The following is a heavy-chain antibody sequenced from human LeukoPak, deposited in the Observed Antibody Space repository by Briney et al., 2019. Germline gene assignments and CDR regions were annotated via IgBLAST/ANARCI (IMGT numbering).Heavy chain of an antibody. V-gene: IGHV1-46*01. Sequence: ASVKVSCKASGYTFTSYYMHWVRQAPGQGLEWMGIINPSGGSTSYAQKFQGRVTMTRDTSTSTVYMELSSLRSEDTAVYYCARQGMTYYYDSSGPYFQHWGQGTLVTVSS. CDR3: ARQGMTYYYDSSGPYFQH. J-gene: IGHJ1*01. D-gene: IGHD3-22*01. CDR1: GYTFTSYY. CDR2: INPSGGST.